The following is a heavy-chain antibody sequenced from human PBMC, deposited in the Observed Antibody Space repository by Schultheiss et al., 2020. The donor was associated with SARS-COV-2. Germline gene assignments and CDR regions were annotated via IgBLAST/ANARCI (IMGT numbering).Heavy chain of an antibody. CDR2: IYYSGST. J-gene: IGHJ4*02. Sequence: SETLSLTCTVSGGSISSGGYYWSWIRQHPGKGLEWIGYIYYSGSTYYNPSLKSRVTISVDTSKNQFSLKLSSVTAADTAIYYCARDSTYCSGDCSFDYWGQGTLVTVSS. V-gene: IGHV4-31*03. CDR3: ARDSTYCSGDCSFDY. D-gene: IGHD2-21*02. CDR1: GGSISSGGYY.